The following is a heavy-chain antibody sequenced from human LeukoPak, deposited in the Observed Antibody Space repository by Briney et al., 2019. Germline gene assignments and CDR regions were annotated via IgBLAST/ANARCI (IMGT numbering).Heavy chain of an antibody. J-gene: IGHJ6*02. Sequence: PSETLSLTCTVSGGSISSYYWRWIRQPPGKGLEWIGYIYYSGSTNYNPSLKSRVTISVDTSKNQFSLKLSSVTAADTAVYYCARDRGQWLVGFNYYYYGMDVWGQGTTVTVSS. CDR3: ARDRGQWLVGFNYYYYGMDV. D-gene: IGHD6-19*01. CDR1: GGSISSYY. CDR2: IYYSGST. V-gene: IGHV4-59*01.